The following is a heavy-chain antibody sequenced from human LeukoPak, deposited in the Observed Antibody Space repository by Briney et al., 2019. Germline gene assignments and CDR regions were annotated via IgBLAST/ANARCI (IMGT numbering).Heavy chain of an antibody. CDR3: ARQRDSSAGRDYFDYFDQ. J-gene: IGHJ4*02. CDR1: GYSFTFDW. CDR2: IFSGDSDT. D-gene: IGHD6-25*01. V-gene: IGHV5-51*01. Sequence: GESLNISCQGSGYSFTFDWIGWLRHMRGKGLEWMGIIFSGDSDTRYSPSFQCQVATSADKSITAASLMWSSTTASDTALYYCARQRDSSAGRDYFDYFDQWGQGAVVTVSS.